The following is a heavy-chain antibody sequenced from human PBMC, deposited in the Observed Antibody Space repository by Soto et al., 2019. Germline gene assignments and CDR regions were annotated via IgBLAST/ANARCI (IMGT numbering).Heavy chain of an antibody. V-gene: IGHV4-34*01. CDR2: INHSGST. Sequence: PSETLSLTCAVYGGSFSGYYWSWIRQPPGKGLEWIGEINHSGSTNYNPSLKSRVTISVDTSKNQFSLKLSSVTAADTAVYYCARVIPYDSSGLNAFDIWGQGTMVTVSS. CDR1: GGSFSGYY. D-gene: IGHD3-22*01. CDR3: ARVIPYDSSGLNAFDI. J-gene: IGHJ3*02.